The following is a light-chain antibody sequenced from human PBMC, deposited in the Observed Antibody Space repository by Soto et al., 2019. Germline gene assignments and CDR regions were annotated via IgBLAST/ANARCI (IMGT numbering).Light chain of an antibody. CDR2: DVT. V-gene: IGLV2-14*03. CDR3: SSCTTSSNRV. J-gene: IGLJ1*01. CDR1: TSDVGIYNY. Sequence: QSVLTQPPSVSGSPGQWIAISCTGSTSDVGIYNYVSWYQQHPGKVPKLIIYDVTNRPSGVSNRFSGSKSGNTASLTISGLQAEDEADYYCSSCTTSSNRVFGTGTKLTVL.